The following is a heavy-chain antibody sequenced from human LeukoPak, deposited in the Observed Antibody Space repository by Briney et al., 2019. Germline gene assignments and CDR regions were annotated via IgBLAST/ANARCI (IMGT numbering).Heavy chain of an antibody. Sequence: SETLSLTCTVSGGSISTSSYYWGWVRQPPGKGLEWIGYIYYSGSTNYKPSLKSRVTILVDTSKNQFSLKLSSVTAADTAVYYCARTGGPTYKSSWYIWGQGTVVTVSS. V-gene: IGHV4-61*05. J-gene: IGHJ3*02. CDR1: GGSISTSSYY. CDR3: ARTGGPTYKSSWYI. D-gene: IGHD6-13*01. CDR2: IYYSGST.